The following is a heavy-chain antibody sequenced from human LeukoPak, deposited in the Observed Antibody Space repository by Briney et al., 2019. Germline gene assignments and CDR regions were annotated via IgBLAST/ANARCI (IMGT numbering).Heavy chain of an antibody. D-gene: IGHD3/OR15-3a*01. J-gene: IGHJ4*02. CDR3: TRPVEARGWTFDY. Sequence: GGSLRLSCAASGFTFSSYSMNWVRQAPGKGLEWVSSISSSSSYIYYADSVKGRFTISRDNAKNSLYLQMNSLRAEDTAVYYCTRPVEARGWTFDYWGQGTLVTVSS. CDR2: ISSSSSYI. CDR1: GFTFSSYS. V-gene: IGHV3-21*01.